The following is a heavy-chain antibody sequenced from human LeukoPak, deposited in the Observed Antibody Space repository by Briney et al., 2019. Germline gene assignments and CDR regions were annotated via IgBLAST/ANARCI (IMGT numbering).Heavy chain of an antibody. Sequence: PGGSLRLSCAASTFTFSNYWMSWVRQAPGKGLEWVANIKQDGSEKYYVDSVKGRFTISRDNAKTSLYLQMNSLRAEDTAVYYCAKRSPDKGYSIDCWGQGTLVTVSS. CDR3: AKRSPDKGYSIDC. V-gene: IGHV3-7*03. J-gene: IGHJ4*02. D-gene: IGHD5-12*01. CDR1: TFTFSNYW. CDR2: IKQDGSEK.